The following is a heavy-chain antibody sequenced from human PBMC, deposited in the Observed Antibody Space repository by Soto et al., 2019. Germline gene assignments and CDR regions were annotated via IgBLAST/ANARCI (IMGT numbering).Heavy chain of an antibody. Sequence: SVKVSCKTSGGAFSTYGLSWVRRAPGQGLEWMGGIIPSFGTPKYAQKFQGRVTITADRSTTTVYMQLSSLRSEDTAVYYCARRDGHNSDYYYGMDVWGQGTTVTVSS. CDR2: IIPSFGTP. J-gene: IGHJ6*02. V-gene: IGHV1-69*06. CDR3: ARRDGHNSDYYYGMDV. CDR1: GGAFSTYG. D-gene: IGHD1-1*01.